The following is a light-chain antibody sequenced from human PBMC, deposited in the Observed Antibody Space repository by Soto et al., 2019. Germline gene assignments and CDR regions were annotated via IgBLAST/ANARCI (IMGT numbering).Light chain of an antibody. J-gene: IGLJ3*02. CDR2: EVS. Sequence: QSALTQPASVSGSPGQSITISCTGTSSDIGGYNYVSWYQQHPGKAPKLMIYEVSNRPSGVSNRFSGSKSGNTASLTISGLQAEDEADYYCNSYSSNSTPVFGGGIKLTVL. CDR3: NSYSSNSTPV. CDR1: SSDIGGYNY. V-gene: IGLV2-14*01.